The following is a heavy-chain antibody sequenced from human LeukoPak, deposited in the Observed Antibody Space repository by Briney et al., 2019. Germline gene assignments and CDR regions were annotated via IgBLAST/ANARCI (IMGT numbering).Heavy chain of an antibody. V-gene: IGHV1-18*01. Sequence: ASVKVSCKASGYTFTSYGIGWVRQAPGQGLEWMGWISAYNGNTNYAQKLQGRVAMTTDTSTSTAYMELRSLRSDDTAVYYCARETTFYGSGSYYNDYWGQGTLVTVSS. CDR3: ARETTFYGSGSYYNDY. CDR2: ISAYNGNT. J-gene: IGHJ4*02. CDR1: GYTFTSYG. D-gene: IGHD3-10*01.